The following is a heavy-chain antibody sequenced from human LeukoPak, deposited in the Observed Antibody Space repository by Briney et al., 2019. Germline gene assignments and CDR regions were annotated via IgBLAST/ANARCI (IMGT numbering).Heavy chain of an antibody. Sequence: SVKVSCKASGYTFTSYDINWVRQAPGQGLEWMGGIIPIFGTANYAQKFQGRVTITADKSTSTAYMELSSLRSEDTAVYYCARGLWFGESPYYFDYWGQGTLVTVSS. CDR2: IIPIFGTA. V-gene: IGHV1-69*06. D-gene: IGHD3-10*01. J-gene: IGHJ4*02. CDR1: GYTFTSYD. CDR3: ARGLWFGESPYYFDY.